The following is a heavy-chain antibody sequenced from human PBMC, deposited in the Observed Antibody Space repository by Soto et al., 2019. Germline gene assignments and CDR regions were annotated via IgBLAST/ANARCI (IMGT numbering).Heavy chain of an antibody. V-gene: IGHV4-39*01. J-gene: IGHJ6*03. CDR1: GGSINSGTFY. CDR2: VAYSGST. CDR3: ARHQAGNNYDYCLDV. Sequence: SETLSLTCTVSGGSINSGTFYWGWIRQSPGTGLEWIGNVAYSGSTFYNPSLKSRVTISVDTSKSQFSLSLNSVTATDTAIYYCARHQAGNNYDYCLDVWGKGTPVTVSS.